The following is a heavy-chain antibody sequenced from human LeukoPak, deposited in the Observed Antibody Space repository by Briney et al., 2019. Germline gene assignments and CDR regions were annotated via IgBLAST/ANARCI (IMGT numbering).Heavy chain of an antibody. CDR2: ISYDGSNK. D-gene: IGHD2-15*01. CDR3: ARGDCSGGSCYFDY. V-gene: IGHV3-30-3*01. Sequence: VISYDGSNKYYADSVKGRFTISRDNSKNTLYLQMNSLRAEDTAVYYCARGDCSGGSCYFDYWGQGTLVTVSS. J-gene: IGHJ4*02.